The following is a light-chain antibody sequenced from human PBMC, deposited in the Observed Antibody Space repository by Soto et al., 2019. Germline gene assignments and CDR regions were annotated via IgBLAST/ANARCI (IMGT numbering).Light chain of an antibody. CDR3: QQHVDTPLT. J-gene: IGKJ2*01. Sequence: EIVLTQSPGTLSLSPGERATLSCRASQSVSSCWFAWYQHKPGQSPRLLIYGVSSRATGIPDRFSGSGSGTDFTLTISRLEPEDFAVYYCQQHVDTPLTFGQGTKLYIK. V-gene: IGKV3-20*01. CDR1: QSVSSCW. CDR2: GVS.